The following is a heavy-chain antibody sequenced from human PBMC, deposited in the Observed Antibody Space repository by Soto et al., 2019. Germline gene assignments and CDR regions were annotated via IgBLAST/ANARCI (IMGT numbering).Heavy chain of an antibody. Sequence: GGSLKLSCVASGFTFSSYWMSWVRQAPGKGLEWVANIKQDGSEKYYVDPVKGRFTISRDNAKNSLYLQMNSLRAEDTAVYYCARLYYGMDVWGQGTTVT. CDR1: GFTFSSYW. CDR2: IKQDGSEK. J-gene: IGHJ6*02. CDR3: ARLYYGMDV. V-gene: IGHV3-7*03.